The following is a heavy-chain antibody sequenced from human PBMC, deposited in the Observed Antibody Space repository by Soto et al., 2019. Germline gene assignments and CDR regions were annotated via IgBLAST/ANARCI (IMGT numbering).Heavy chain of an antibody. D-gene: IGHD3-9*01. CDR3: ARSDGYYDILTGYASYYYMDV. CDR2: IYYSGST. Sequence: SETLSLTCTVSGGSISSYYWSWIRQPPGKGLEWIGYIYYSGSTNYNPSLKSRVTISVDTSKNQFSLKLSSVTAADTAVYYCARSDGYYDILTGYASYYYMDVWGKGTTVTVSS. V-gene: IGHV4-59*01. J-gene: IGHJ6*03. CDR1: GGSISSYY.